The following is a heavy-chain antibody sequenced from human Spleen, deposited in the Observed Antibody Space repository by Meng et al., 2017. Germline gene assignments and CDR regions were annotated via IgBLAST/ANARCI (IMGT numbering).Heavy chain of an antibody. CDR1: GFTFSDYY. Sequence: GESLKISCAASGFTFSDYYMSWIRQAPGKGLEWVSYISSSGTTIYYADSVKGRFTISRDNAKNSLYLQMNSLRAEDTAVFYCARVCGYLNWFDPWGQGTLVTVSS. CDR3: ARVCGYLNWFDP. CDR2: ISSSGTTI. V-gene: IGHV3-11*01. J-gene: IGHJ5*02. D-gene: IGHD3-22*01.